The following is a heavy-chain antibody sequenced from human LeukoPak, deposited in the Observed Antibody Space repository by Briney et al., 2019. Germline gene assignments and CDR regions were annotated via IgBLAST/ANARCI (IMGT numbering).Heavy chain of an antibody. CDR1: GFTVSGTH. D-gene: IGHD2-21*02. V-gene: IGHV3-21*01. CDR3: ARVSREDIVVVTATLYYFDY. Sequence: PGGSLRLSCAASGFTVSGTHMNWVRQAPGKGLEWVPSISSSSSYIYYADSVKGRFTISRDNAKNSLYLQMNSLRAEDTAVYYCARVSREDIVVVTATLYYFDYWGQGTLVTVSS. J-gene: IGHJ4*02. CDR2: ISSSSSYI.